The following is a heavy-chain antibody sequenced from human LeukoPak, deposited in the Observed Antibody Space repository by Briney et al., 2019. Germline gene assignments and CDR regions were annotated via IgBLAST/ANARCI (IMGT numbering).Heavy chain of an antibody. J-gene: IGHJ4*02. D-gene: IGHD1-7*01. V-gene: IGHV1-46*01. CDR2: INPSGGST. CDR1: GYTFTSYY. CDR3: ARAQKTGTTSKFSFDY. Sequence: ASVKVSCKASGYTFTSYYMHWVRQAPGQGLEWMGIINPSGGSTSYAQKFQGRVTMTRDTSTSTVYMELSSLRSEDTAVYYCARAQKTGTTSKFSFDYWGQGTLVTVS.